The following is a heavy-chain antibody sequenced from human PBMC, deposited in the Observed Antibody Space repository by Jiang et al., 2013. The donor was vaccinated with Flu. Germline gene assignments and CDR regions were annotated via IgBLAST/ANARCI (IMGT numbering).Heavy chain of an antibody. Sequence: QLVESGGGVVQPGRSLRLSCAASGFTFSSYGMHWVRQAPGKGLEWVAVISYDGSNKYYADSVKGRFTISRDNSKNTLYLQMNSLRAEDTAVYYCAKDPIVATKTGYYYYGMDVWGQGTTVTVSS. V-gene: IGHV3-30*18. CDR3: AKDPIVATKTGYYYYGMDV. CDR1: GFTFSSYG. D-gene: IGHD5-12*01. CDR2: ISYDGSNK. J-gene: IGHJ6*02.